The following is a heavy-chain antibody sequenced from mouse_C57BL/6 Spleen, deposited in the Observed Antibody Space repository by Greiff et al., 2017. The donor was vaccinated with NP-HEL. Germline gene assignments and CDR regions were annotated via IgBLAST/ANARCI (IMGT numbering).Heavy chain of an antibody. CDR1: GFSLTSYG. V-gene: IGHV2-2*01. D-gene: IGHD4-1*01. Sequence: VQVVESGPGLVQPSQSLSITCTVSGFSLTSYGVHWVRQSPGKGLEWLGVIWSGGSTDYNAAFISRLSISKDNSKSQVFFKMNSLQADDTAIYYCARNSGTGFFDYWGQGTTLTVSS. J-gene: IGHJ2*01. CDR2: IWSGGST. CDR3: ARNSGTGFFDY.